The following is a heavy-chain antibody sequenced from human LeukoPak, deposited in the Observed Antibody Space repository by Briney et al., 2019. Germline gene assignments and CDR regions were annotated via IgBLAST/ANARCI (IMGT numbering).Heavy chain of an antibody. V-gene: IGHV4-61*02. CDR1: GGSISNGSSY. CDR3: ARELRSMGAFDI. CDR2: VYSSGSA. J-gene: IGHJ3*02. Sequence: PSETLSLTCTVSGGSISNGSSYWSWIRQPAGKELEWIGRVYSSGSANYNPSLRSRVTISLDTSKNQFSLKLSSVTAADTAVYYCARELRSMGAFDIWGQGTMVTVSS. D-gene: IGHD3-3*01.